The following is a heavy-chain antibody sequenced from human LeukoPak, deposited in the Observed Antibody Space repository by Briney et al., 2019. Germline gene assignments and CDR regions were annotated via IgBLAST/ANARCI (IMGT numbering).Heavy chain of an antibody. CDR1: GFTFAGYA. CDR2: IRNKANSYTT. CDR3: AREWDSGSYYLGYFDY. D-gene: IGHD1-26*01. J-gene: IGHJ4*02. V-gene: IGHV3-72*01. Sequence: GGSLRLSCAASGFTFAGYAMSWVRQAPGKRLEWVGRIRNKANSYTTEYAASVKGRFTISRDDSKNSSYLQMNSLKCEDTAVYYCAREWDSGSYYLGYFDYWGQGTLVTVSS.